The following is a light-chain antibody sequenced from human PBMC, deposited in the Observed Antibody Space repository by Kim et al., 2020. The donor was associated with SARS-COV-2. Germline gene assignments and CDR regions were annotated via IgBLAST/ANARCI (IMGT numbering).Light chain of an antibody. J-gene: IGLJ1*01. V-gene: IGLV3-25*03. CDR1: TLPEKQ. CDR3: QSADGSGTYV. Sequence: SYELTQPPSLSESPGQTARITCSGDTLPEKQTYWYQQKSGQAPLLVIYKDNERPSGIPGRFSGSSSGTTVTLTISGVQAEDDADYYCQSADGSGTYVFGTGTKVTVL. CDR2: KDN.